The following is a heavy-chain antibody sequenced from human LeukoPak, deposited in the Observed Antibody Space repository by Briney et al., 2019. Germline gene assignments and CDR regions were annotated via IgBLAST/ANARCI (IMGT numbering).Heavy chain of an antibody. V-gene: IGHV3-7*01. J-gene: IGHJ4*02. CDR1: GFTFSRYW. Sequence: PGGSLRLSCATSGFTFSRYWMSWVRQAPGKGLEWVANIKQDGSEKYYVDSVKGRFTISRDNAKNSLYLQMNSLRAEDTAVYYCARDGCGGDCYHTYFDYWGQGTLVTVSS. D-gene: IGHD2-21*01. CDR2: IKQDGSEK. CDR3: ARDGCGGDCYHTYFDY.